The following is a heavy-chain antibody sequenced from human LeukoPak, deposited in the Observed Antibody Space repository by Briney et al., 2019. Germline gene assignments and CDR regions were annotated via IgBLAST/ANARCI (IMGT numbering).Heavy chain of an antibody. CDR2: IYSGGST. CDR1: GFTVSSNY. V-gene: IGHV3-53*01. CDR3: ARDNMATAIPTSDY. J-gene: IGHJ4*02. D-gene: IGHD2-2*02. Sequence: PGGSLRLSCAASGFTVSSNYMSWVRQAPGKGLEWVSVIYSGGSTYYADSVKGRFTISRDNSKNTLYLQMNSLRAEDTAVYYCARDNMATAIPTSDYWGQGTLVTVSS.